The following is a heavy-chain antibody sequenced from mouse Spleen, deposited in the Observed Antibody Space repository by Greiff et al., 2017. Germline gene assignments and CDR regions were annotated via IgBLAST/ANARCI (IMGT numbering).Heavy chain of an antibody. J-gene: IGHJ2*01. CDR2: IYPRDGST. V-gene: IGHV1-85*01. CDR3: ARKERVHYYGPLDY. CDR1: GYTFTSYD. D-gene: IGHD1-2*01. Sequence: VQGVESGPELVKPGASVKLSCKASGYTFTSYDINWVKQRPGQGLEWIGWIYPRDGSTKYNEKFKGKATLTVDTSSSTAYMELHSLTSEDSAVYFCARKERVHYYGPLDYWGQGTTLTVSS.